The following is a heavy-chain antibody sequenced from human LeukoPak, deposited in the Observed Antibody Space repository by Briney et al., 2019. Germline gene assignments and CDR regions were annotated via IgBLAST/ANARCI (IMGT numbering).Heavy chain of an antibody. D-gene: IGHD6-6*01. CDR3: AKDDSSSPFRVDY. J-gene: IGHJ4*02. CDR2: ISYDGSNK. V-gene: IGHV3-30-3*01. CDR1: GFTFSSYA. Sequence: GGSLRLSCAASGFTFSSYAMHWVRQAPGKGLEWVAVISYDGSNKYYADSVKGRFTISRDNSKNTLYLQMNSLRAEDTAVYYCAKDDSSSPFRVDYWGQGTLVTVSS.